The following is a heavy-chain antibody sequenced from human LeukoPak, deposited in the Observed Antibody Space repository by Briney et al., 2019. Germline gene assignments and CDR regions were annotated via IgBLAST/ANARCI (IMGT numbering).Heavy chain of an antibody. D-gene: IGHD4-17*01. CDR3: ARAQTTVTRVSY. V-gene: IGHV3-48*04. Sequence: GGSLRLSCAASGFTFSSYGMHWVRQAPGKGLEWVSYISSSGSTIYYADSVKGRFTISRDNAKNSLYLQMNSLRAEDTAVYYCARAQTTVTRVSYWGQGTLVTVSS. CDR2: ISSSGSTI. CDR1: GFTFSSYG. J-gene: IGHJ4*02.